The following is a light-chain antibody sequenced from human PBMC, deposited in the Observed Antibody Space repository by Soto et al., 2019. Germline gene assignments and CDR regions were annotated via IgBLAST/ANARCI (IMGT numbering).Light chain of an antibody. CDR2: HAS. CDR1: QSISNW. CDR3: QQYMSYS. J-gene: IGKJ1*01. Sequence: DIHMTQSPSTLPASVGDRFTITCRASQSISNWLAWYQQNPGTAPKLLIYHASTLESGVPSRFSGSGSGTEFTLTISSLQPDDFATYYCQQYMSYSFGQGTKVDIK. V-gene: IGKV1-5*01.